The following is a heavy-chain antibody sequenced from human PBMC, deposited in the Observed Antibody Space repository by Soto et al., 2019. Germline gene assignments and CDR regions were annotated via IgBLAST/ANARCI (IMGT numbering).Heavy chain of an antibody. CDR1: GYTFTSYG. V-gene: IGHV1-18*01. D-gene: IGHD3-22*01. Sequence: ASVKVSCKASGYTFTSYGISWVRQAPGQGLEWMGWISAYNGNTNYAQKLQGRVTMTTDTSTSTAYMELSSLRSEDTAVYYCARAAYYYESSGYYPGDYWGQGTLVTVSS. J-gene: IGHJ4*02. CDR3: ARAAYYYESSGYYPGDY. CDR2: ISAYNGNT.